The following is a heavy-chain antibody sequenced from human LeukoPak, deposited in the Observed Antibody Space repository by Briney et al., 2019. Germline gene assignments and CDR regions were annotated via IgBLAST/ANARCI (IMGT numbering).Heavy chain of an antibody. CDR1: GFTFSSSA. CDR3: ASNLHYSDSSGYYPRGEHY. J-gene: IGHJ4*02. V-gene: IGHV3-21*01. Sequence: GGSLRLSCAASGFTFSSSAMSWVRQVPGKGLEWVSSISSSGSYIYYADSVKGRFTISRDNAKNSLYLQMNSLGAEDTAVYYCASNLHYSDSSGYYPRGEHYWGQGTLVTVSS. CDR2: ISSSGSYI. D-gene: IGHD3-22*01.